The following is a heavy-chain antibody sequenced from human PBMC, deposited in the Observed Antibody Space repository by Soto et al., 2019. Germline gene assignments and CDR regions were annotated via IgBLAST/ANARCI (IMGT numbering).Heavy chain of an antibody. CDR2: IIPILNMA. V-gene: IGHV1-69*02. CDR3: ASHYASGRNDIWSDP. CDR1: GGTFSSYT. J-gene: IGHJ5*02. D-gene: IGHD3-10*01. Sequence: QVQLVQSGAEVKKPGSSVKVSCKASGGTFSSYTISWVRQAPGQGLKWMGRIIPILNMADYSQKFQDRVTITADKSTSTVYMGLTSLRSEDTAVYYGASHYASGRNDIWSDPWCQGTGVTVSS.